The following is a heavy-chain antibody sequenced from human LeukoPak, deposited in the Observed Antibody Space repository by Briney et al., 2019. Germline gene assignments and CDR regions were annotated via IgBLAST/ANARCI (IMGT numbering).Heavy chain of an antibody. D-gene: IGHD3-10*01. CDR3: ARVGYYYGSGEHLIGYFDY. CDR2: IYYSGST. J-gene: IGHJ4*02. CDR1: GGSISSGGYY. V-gene: IGHV4-31*03. Sequence: PSETLSLTCTVSGGSISSGGYYWSWIRQHPGKGLEWIGYIYYSGSTYYNPSLKSRVTISVDTSKNQFSLKLSSVTVADTAVYYCARVGYYYGSGEHLIGYFDYWGQGTLVTVSS.